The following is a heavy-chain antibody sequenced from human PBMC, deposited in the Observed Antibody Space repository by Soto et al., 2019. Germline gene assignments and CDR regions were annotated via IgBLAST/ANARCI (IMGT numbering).Heavy chain of an antibody. D-gene: IGHD3-10*01. CDR1: GGTFSSYA. CDR2: IIPIFGTA. V-gene: IGHV1-69*13. Sequence: SVKVSCKASGGTFSSYAISWVRQAPGQGLEWMGGIIPIFGTADYAQKFQGRVTITADESTSTAYMELSSLRSEDTAVYYCGRYYGSGSYYGEYYYYGMDVWGQGTTVTVSS. CDR3: GRYYGSGSYYGEYYYYGMDV. J-gene: IGHJ6*02.